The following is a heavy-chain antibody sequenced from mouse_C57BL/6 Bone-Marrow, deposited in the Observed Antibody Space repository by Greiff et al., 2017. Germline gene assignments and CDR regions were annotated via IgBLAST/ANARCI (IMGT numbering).Heavy chain of an antibody. CDR1: GFTFSSYG. CDR2: ISSGGSYT. CDR3: ASLLRAY. Sequence: EVKVVESGGDLVKPGGSLKLSCAASGFTFSSYGMSWVRQTPDKRLEWVATISSGGSYTYYPDSVKGRFTISRDNAKNTLYLQMSSLKSEDTAMYYCASLLRAYWGQGTLVTVSA. J-gene: IGHJ3*01. V-gene: IGHV5-6*01.